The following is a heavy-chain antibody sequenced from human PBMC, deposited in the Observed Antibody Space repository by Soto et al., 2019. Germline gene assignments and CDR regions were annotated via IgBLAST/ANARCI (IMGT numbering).Heavy chain of an antibody. Sequence: EVQLVESGGGLVKPGGSLRLSCAASGFTFSSYSMNWVRQAPGKGLEWVSSISSSSSYIYYADTVKGRFTISRDNPKNSLYLQMNRLTDEDTAVYYCALEVSEDCRGGSCYSGFEYWGQGNLVTVSS. CDR1: GFTFSSYS. V-gene: IGHV3-21*01. D-gene: IGHD2-15*01. J-gene: IGHJ4*02. CDR3: ALEVSEDCRGGSCYSGFEY. CDR2: ISSSSSYI.